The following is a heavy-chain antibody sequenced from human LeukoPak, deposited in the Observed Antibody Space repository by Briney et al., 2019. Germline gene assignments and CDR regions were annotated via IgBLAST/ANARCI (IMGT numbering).Heavy chain of an antibody. J-gene: IGHJ4*02. CDR3: ARWENARYYFDY. D-gene: IGHD1-26*01. CDR2: ISAYNGNT. CDR1: GYTFTSYG. V-gene: IGHV1-18*01. Sequence: ASVKVSCKASGYTFTSYGISWVRQAPGQGLEWMGWISAYNGNTNYAQKLQGRVTMTTDTSTSTTYMELRSLRSDDTAVYYCARWENARYYFDYWGQGTLVTVSS.